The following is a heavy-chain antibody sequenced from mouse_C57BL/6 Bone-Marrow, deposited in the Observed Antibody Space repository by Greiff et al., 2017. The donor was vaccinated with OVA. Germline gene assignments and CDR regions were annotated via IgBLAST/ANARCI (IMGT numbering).Heavy chain of an antibody. CDR3: ARHNWDGYFDY. Sequence: EVQLVESGGGLVQPGGSLSLSCAASGFTFTDYYMSWVRQPPGKALEWLGFIRNKANGYTTEYSASVKGRFTISRDNSQSILYLQMKALRAEDSATYDCARHNWDGYFDYWGQGTTLTVSS. CDR1: GFTFTDYY. V-gene: IGHV7-3*01. J-gene: IGHJ2*01. D-gene: IGHD4-1*01. CDR2: IRNKANGYTT.